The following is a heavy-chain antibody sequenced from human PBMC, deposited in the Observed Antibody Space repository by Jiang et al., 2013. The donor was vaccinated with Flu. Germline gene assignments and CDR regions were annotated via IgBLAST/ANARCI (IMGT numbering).Heavy chain of an antibody. CDR1: GYTFTSYY. D-gene: IGHD6-13*01. J-gene: IGHJ4*02. CDR3: ARDSKSLIAAAGSFDY. Sequence: KVSCKASGYTFTSYYMHWVRQAPGQGLEWMGIINPSGGSTSYAQKFQGRVTMTRDTSTSTVYMELSSLRSEDTAVYYCARDSKSLIAAAGSFDYWGQGTLVTVSS. CDR2: INPSGGST. V-gene: IGHV1-46*01.